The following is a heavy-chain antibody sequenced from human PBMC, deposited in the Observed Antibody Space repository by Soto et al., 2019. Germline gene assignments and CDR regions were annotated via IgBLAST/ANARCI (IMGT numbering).Heavy chain of an antibody. Sequence: EVQLLESGGGLVQPGGSLRLSCAASGFTFGSYAMTWVRQAPGKGLEWVSAISFGGGSTYYADSVKGRFTISRDNSKNTLYLQMTGVRAEDTAIYYCATNSFRSGIAVAGNYWGQGTLVTVSS. D-gene: IGHD6-19*01. CDR3: ATNSFRSGIAVAGNY. J-gene: IGHJ4*02. V-gene: IGHV3-23*01. CDR1: GFTFGSYA. CDR2: ISFGGGST.